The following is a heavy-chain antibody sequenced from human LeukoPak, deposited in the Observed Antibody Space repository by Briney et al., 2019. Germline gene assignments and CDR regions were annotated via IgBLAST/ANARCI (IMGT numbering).Heavy chain of an antibody. D-gene: IGHD5-24*01. Sequence: SVKASCKASGGTFSSYLISWVRQAPGQGLEWVGGIIPTTGITKYAQKFQGRVTITADDSTSTVYMEVTSLRSEDTAVYFCARGRRSEMTTIKWFDPWGQGTLLTVSS. CDR3: ARGRRSEMTTIKWFDP. CDR2: IIPTTGIT. V-gene: IGHV1-69*10. CDR1: GGTFSSYL. J-gene: IGHJ5*02.